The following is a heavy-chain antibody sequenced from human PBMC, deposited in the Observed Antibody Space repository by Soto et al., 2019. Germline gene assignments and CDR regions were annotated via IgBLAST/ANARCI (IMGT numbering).Heavy chain of an antibody. V-gene: IGHV4-34*01. CDR2: INHSGST. Sequence: SETLSLTCAVYGGFFSGYYWSWSRQPPGKGLELIGEINHSGSTNYNPSLKSRVTISVDTSKNQFSLKLSSVTAADTAVYYCARGASGTATITPYYYYGMDVWGQGTTVTVSS. D-gene: IGHD5-12*01. J-gene: IGHJ6*02. CDR3: ARGASGTATITPYYYYGMDV. CDR1: GGFFSGYY.